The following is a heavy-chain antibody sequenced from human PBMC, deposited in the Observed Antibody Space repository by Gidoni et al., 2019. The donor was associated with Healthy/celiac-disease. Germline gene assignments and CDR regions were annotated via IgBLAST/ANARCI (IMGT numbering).Heavy chain of an antibody. J-gene: IGHJ4*02. V-gene: IGHV3-21*01. CDR2: ISSSSSYI. CDR3: ARDPGIAARPNYYFDY. D-gene: IGHD6-6*01. Sequence: EVQLVESGGGLVKPGGSLRLSCAASGFTFSSYSMNWVRQAPGKGLEWVSSISSSSSYIYYADSVKGRFTISRDNAKNSLYLQMNSLRAEDTAVYYCARDPGIAARPNYYFDYWGQGTLVTVSS. CDR1: GFTFSSYS.